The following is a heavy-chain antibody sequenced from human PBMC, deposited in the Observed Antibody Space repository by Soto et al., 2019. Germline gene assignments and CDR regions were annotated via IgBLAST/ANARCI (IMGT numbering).Heavy chain of an antibody. V-gene: IGHV4-59*01. CDR1: GGSISSYY. CDR3: ARAPTVYSGYDPYWFDP. J-gene: IGHJ5*02. D-gene: IGHD5-12*01. Sequence: SETLSLTCTVSGGSISSYYWSWIRQPPGKGLEWIGYIYYSGTTNYSPYLKSRVTISVDTSKNQFSLKLSSVTAADTAVYYCARAPTVYSGYDPYWFDPWGQGPLVTVSS. CDR2: IYYSGTT.